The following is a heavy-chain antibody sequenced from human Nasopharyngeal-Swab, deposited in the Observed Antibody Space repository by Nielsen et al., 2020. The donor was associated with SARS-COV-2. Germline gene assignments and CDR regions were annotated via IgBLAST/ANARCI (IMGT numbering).Heavy chain of an antibody. CDR2: ISYDGSNK. CDR1: GFTFSSYG. CDR3: ARDRGDGYNLYYFDY. D-gene: IGHD5-24*01. V-gene: IGHV3-30*03. J-gene: IGHJ4*02. Sequence: GGSLRLSCAASGFTFSSYGMHWVRQAPGKGLEWVAVISYDGSNKYYAGSVKGRFTISRDNSKNTLYLQMNSLRAEDTAVYYCARDRGDGYNLYYFDYWGQGTLVTVSS.